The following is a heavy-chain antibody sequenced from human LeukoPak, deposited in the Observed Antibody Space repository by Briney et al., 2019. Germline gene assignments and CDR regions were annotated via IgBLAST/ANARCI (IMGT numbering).Heavy chain of an antibody. J-gene: IGHJ4*02. D-gene: IGHD2-8*01. Sequence: PSETLSLTCAVYGGSFSGYYWSWIRQPPGKGLEWIGEINHSGSTNYNPSLKSRVTISVDTSKNQFSLKLSSVTAADTAVYYCARGPLTNRRLQGSKYFDYWGQGTLVTVSS. CDR2: INHSGST. CDR1: GGSFSGYY. V-gene: IGHV4-34*01. CDR3: ARGPLTNRRLQGSKYFDY.